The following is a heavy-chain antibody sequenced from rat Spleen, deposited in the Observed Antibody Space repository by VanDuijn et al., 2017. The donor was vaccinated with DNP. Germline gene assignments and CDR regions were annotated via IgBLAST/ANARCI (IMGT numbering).Heavy chain of an antibody. CDR1: GVTFSDYN. CDR2: ISYDGTST. Sequence: EVQLVASGGGLVQPGRSLKLSCAASGVTFSDYNMVWVRQAPKKGLEWVATISYDGTSTYYRDSVKGRFTISRDNAKSTLYLQMDSLRSEDTATYYCARPDYWGQGVMVTVAS. J-gene: IGHJ2*01. V-gene: IGHV5-7*01. CDR3: ARPDY.